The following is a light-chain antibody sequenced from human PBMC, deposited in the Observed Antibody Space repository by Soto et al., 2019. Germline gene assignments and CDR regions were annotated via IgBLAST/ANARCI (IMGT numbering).Light chain of an antibody. CDR2: EVS. CDR1: SSDVGGYNY. J-gene: IGLJ3*02. V-gene: IGLV2-8*01. Sequence: QSVLTQPPSASGSPGQSVTISCTGTSSDVGGYNYVSWYQQYPGKAPKIMIYEVSERPSGVPVRFSGSKSGNTASLTVSGLHAEDEADYYCSSYAGTNNMVFGGGTKLTVL. CDR3: SSYAGTNNMV.